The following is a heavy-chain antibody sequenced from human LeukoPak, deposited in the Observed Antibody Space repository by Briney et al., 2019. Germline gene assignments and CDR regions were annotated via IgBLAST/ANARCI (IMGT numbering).Heavy chain of an antibody. Sequence: PSETLSLTCAVYGGSFSGYYWSWIRQPPGKGLEWIGEINHSGSTNYNPSLKSRVTISVDTSKNQFSLKLSSVTAADTAVYYCAREGIAAAGTSYFDYWGQGTLVTVSS. CDR3: AREGIAAAGTSYFDY. CDR1: GGSFSGYY. CDR2: INHSGST. J-gene: IGHJ4*02. D-gene: IGHD6-13*01. V-gene: IGHV4-34*01.